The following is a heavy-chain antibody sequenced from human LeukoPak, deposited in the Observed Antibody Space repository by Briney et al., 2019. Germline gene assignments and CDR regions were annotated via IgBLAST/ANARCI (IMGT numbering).Heavy chain of an antibody. CDR2: IIPILGIA. V-gene: IGHV1-69*02. Sequence: ASVKVSCKASGGTFSTYTISWVRQAPGQGLEWMGRIIPILGIANYAQKFQGRVTITADKSTSTAYMELSSLRSEDTAVYHCECDFWFFEWLSASDGLDLWGQGTMVTVSS. J-gene: IGHJ3*01. CDR1: GGTFSTYT. CDR3: ECDFWFFEWLSASDGLDL. D-gene: IGHD3-3*01.